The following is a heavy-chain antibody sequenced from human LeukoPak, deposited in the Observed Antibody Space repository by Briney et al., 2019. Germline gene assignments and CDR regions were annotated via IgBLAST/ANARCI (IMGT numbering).Heavy chain of an antibody. CDR2: INPNSGGT. D-gene: IGHD1-26*01. Sequence: ASVKVSCKASAYTFSGYYLHWVRQAPGQGLEWMGWINPNSGGTNSAQKFQGRVTMTRDTSISTAYMEPSRLTSDDTAVYYCARHPYSGSYHFDYWGQGTLVTVSS. CDR3: ARHPYSGSYHFDY. J-gene: IGHJ4*02. CDR1: AYTFSGYY. V-gene: IGHV1-2*02.